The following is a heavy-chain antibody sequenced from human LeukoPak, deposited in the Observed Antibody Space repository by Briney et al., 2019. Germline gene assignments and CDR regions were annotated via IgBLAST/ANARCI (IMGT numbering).Heavy chain of an antibody. J-gene: IGHJ4*02. CDR1: GGSFSGYY. CDR3: AKVGGVFPSFFDS. Sequence: SETLSLTCAVYGGSFSGYYWSWIRQPPGKGLEWIGEINHSGSTNYNPSLKSRITISVDTSKSHFSLNVTSVTAADTALYYCAKVGGVFPSFFDSWGQGILVAVSS. D-gene: IGHD5/OR15-5a*01. CDR2: INHSGST. V-gene: IGHV4-34*01.